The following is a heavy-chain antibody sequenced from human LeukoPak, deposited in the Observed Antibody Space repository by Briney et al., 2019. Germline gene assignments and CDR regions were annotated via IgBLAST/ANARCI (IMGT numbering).Heavy chain of an antibody. CDR1: GGSISSYY. CDR3: AREAGPADYFDY. V-gene: IGHV4-59*01. D-gene: IGHD3-10*01. CDR2: IYYSGST. J-gene: IGHJ4*02. Sequence: SETLSLTCTVSGGSISSYYWSWIRQPPWKGLEWIGYIYYSGSTDYNPSLKSRVTISVDTSKNQFSLKLSSVTAADTAVYYCAREAGPADYFDYWGQGTLVTVSS.